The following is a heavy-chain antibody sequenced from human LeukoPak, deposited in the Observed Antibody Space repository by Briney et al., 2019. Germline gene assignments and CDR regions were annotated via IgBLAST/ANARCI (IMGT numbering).Heavy chain of an antibody. CDR3: AKGRPSCTTSNCYGTDV. D-gene: IGHD2-8*01. Sequence: GGSLRLSCSISGFTFTNYAMNWVRQAPGKGLEWVSAISGSGVSTYYADSVTGRFTISRDNSKSTVSLQMNSLRADDTAIYYCAKGRPSCTTSNCYGTDVWGQGTTVTVSS. V-gene: IGHV3-23*01. CDR2: ISGSGVST. CDR1: GFTFTNYA. J-gene: IGHJ6*02.